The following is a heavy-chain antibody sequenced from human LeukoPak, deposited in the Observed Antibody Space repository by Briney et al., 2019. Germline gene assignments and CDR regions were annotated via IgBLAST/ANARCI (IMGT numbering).Heavy chain of an antibody. J-gene: IGHJ5*02. V-gene: IGHV1-69-2*01. CDR2: VDPEDGET. CDR1: GYTFTDYY. D-gene: IGHD3-22*01. Sequence: WASVKVSCKVSGYTFTDYYMHWVQQAPGKGLEWMGLVDPEDGETIYAEKFQGRVTITADTSTDTAYMELSSLRSEDTAVYYCARCGSGFPSGYSPYNWFDPWGQGTLVTVSS. CDR3: ARCGSGFPSGYSPYNWFDP.